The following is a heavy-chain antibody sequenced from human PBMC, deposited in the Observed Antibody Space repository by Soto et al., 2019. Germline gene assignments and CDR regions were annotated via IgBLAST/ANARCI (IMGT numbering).Heavy chain of an antibody. CDR3: ARVFRRIGGSYALDY. D-gene: IGHD1-26*01. CDR1: GYTFTSYG. V-gene: IGHV1-18*01. Sequence: QVQLVQSGAEVKKPGASVKVSCKASGYTFTSYGISWVRQAPGQGLEWMGWISAYNGNTNYAQKLQGRVTMTTDTSTSTAYTELRSLRSDDTAVYYCARVFRRIGGSYALDYWGQGTLVTVSS. CDR2: ISAYNGNT. J-gene: IGHJ4*02.